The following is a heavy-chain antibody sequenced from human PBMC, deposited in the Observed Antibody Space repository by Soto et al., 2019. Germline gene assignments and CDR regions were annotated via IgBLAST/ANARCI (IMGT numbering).Heavy chain of an antibody. CDR2: ISSGSGYI. CDR1: GFIFSTYD. Sequence: ESGGGLVKPGGSLRLSCAASGFIFSTYDMNWVRQAPGKGLEWVSYISSGSGYIYYADSVKGRFTISRDNAKNSLYLQMNSLSAEDTAIYYCARPAVAGANWFDPWGQGTLVTVSS. J-gene: IGHJ5*02. D-gene: IGHD6-19*01. V-gene: IGHV3-21*01. CDR3: ARPAVAGANWFDP.